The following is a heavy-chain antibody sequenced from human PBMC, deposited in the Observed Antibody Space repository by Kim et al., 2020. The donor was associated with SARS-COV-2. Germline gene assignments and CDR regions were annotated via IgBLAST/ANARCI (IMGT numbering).Heavy chain of an antibody. CDR3: AKDHLVANHGVYYYGMDV. V-gene: IGHV3-23*01. Sequence: GGSLRLSCAASGFTFSSYAMSWVRQAPGKGLEWVSAISGSGGSTYYADSVKGRVTISRDNSKNTLYLQMNSLRAEDTAVYYCAKDHLVANHGVYYYGMDVWGQGTTVTVSS. J-gene: IGHJ6*02. CDR1: GFTFSSYA. CDR2: ISGSGGST. D-gene: IGHD2-8*02.